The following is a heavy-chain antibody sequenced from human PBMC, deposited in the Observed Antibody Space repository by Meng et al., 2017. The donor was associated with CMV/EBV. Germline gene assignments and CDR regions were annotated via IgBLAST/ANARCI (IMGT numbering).Heavy chain of an antibody. CDR3: ARALVDTAMVTPTYYYYGMDV. CDR1: GFTFSDYY. Sequence: GESLKISCAASGFTFSDYYMSWIRQAPGKGLEWVSYISSSGSTIYYADSVKGRFTISRDNAENSLYLQMNSLRAEDTAVYYCARALVDTAMVTPTYYYYGMDVWGQGTTVTVSS. V-gene: IGHV3-11*01. J-gene: IGHJ6*02. CDR2: ISSSGSTI. D-gene: IGHD5-18*01.